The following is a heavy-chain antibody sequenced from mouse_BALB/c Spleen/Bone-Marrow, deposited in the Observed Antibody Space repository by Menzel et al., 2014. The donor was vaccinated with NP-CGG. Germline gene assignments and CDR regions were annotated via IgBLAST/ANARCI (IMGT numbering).Heavy chain of an antibody. V-gene: IGHV1S41*01. CDR3: ARGGDYYGSSSFAY. CDR1: GYTFTSYW. Sequence: DLVKPGASVKLSCEASGYTFTSYWINWIKQRPGQGLEWIGRIAPGSGSTYYNEMFKGKATLTVDTSSSTAYIQLSSLSSEDSAVYFCARGGDYYGSSSFAYWGQGTLVTVSA. D-gene: IGHD1-1*01. CDR2: IAPGSGST. J-gene: IGHJ3*01.